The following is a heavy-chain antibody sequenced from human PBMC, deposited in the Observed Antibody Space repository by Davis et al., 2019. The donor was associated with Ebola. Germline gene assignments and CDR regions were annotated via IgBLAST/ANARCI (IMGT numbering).Heavy chain of an antibody. CDR1: GYTFTSYD. D-gene: IGHD1-26*01. CDR2: IIPIFGTA. J-gene: IGHJ4*02. CDR3: ATGWGELLGDY. V-gene: IGHV1-69*13. Sequence: AASVKVSCKASGYTFTSYDISWVRQAPGQGLEWMGGIIPIFGTAKYAQKFQGRVTITADESTSTAYMELRSLRSDDTAVYYCATGWGELLGDYWGQGTLVTVSS.